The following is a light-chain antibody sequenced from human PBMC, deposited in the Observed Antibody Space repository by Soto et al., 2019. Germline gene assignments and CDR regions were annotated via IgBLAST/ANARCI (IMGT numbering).Light chain of an antibody. Sequence: EIVLTQSPGTLSLSPGERATLSCRASQSVSSSYLAWYQQKPGQAPRLLIYGASSGATGIPDRFSGSGSGTDFTLTISRLEPEDFAVYYCQHYGSSLRTFGQGTKVEIK. J-gene: IGKJ1*01. V-gene: IGKV3-20*01. CDR1: QSVSSSY. CDR2: GAS. CDR3: QHYGSSLRT.